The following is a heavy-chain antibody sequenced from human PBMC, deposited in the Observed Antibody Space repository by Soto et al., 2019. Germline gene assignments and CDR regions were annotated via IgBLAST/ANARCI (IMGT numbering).Heavy chain of an antibody. CDR2: ISGDSETI. V-gene: IGHV3-48*01. Sequence: LRLSCEAAGFTFSRYSMNWVRQAPGKGLEWVSFISGDSETIYYADSVKGRFTISRDNAKNSLYLQMNSLRAEDTAVYYCASYGSGSYSFSYWGQGSLVTVSS. J-gene: IGHJ4*02. CDR1: GFTFSRYS. CDR3: ASYGSGSYSFSY. D-gene: IGHD3-10*01.